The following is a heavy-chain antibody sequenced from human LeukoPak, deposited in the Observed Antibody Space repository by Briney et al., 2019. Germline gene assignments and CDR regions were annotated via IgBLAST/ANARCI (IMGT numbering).Heavy chain of an antibody. J-gene: IGHJ4*02. D-gene: IGHD1-26*01. CDR3: ARIGSYSLIDY. CDR2: INTNTGNP. CDR1: GYSFNSQG. Sequence: ASVKVSCKASGYSFNSQGMNWVRQAPGQGLEWMGWINTNTGNPTYAQGLTGRFVFSLDTSVSTAYLQISSLKAEDTAVYYCARIGSYSLIDYWGQGTLVTVSS. V-gene: IGHV7-4-1*02.